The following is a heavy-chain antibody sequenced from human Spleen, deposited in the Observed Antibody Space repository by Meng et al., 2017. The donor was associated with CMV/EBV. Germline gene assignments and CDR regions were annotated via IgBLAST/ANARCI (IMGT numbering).Heavy chain of an antibody. J-gene: IGHJ4*02. CDR3: ARSHSPHSGSSYFDY. D-gene: IGHD6-13*01. V-gene: IGHV1-2*02. CDR2: INPNGGGT. Sequence: SVKVSCKASGYTFTGYYMHWVRQAPGQGLEWMGWINPNGGGTNYAQKFQGRVTMTRDTSINTAYVELTSLTSDDTALYYCARSHSPHSGSSYFDYWGQGPLVTVSS. CDR1: GYTFTGYY.